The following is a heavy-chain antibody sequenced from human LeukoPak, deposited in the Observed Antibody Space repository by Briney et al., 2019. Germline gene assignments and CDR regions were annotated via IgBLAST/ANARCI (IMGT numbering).Heavy chain of an antibody. D-gene: IGHD2-15*01. Sequence: SETLSLTCTVSGGSIRSSYYYWGWIRQPPGKGLEWIGSIYYSGSTNYNPSLKSRVTISVDTSKNQFSLKLSSVTAADTAVYYCARDARGCSGGSCYSGYFDYWGQGTLVTVSS. CDR2: IYYSGST. CDR1: GGSIRSSYYY. J-gene: IGHJ4*02. V-gene: IGHV4-39*07. CDR3: ARDARGCSGGSCYSGYFDY.